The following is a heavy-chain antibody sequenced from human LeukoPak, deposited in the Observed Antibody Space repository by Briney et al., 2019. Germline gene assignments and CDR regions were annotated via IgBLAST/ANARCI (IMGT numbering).Heavy chain of an antibody. V-gene: IGHV4-34*03. J-gene: IGHJ4*02. CDR3: GRDQRPGKYGGNSFDY. D-gene: IGHD4-23*01. CDR2: INHSGST. CDR1: GGSFSGYY. Sequence: SETLSLTCAVYGGSFSGYYWSWIRQPPGKGLEWIGEINHSGSTNYNPSLKSRVTISVDTSKNQFSLKLSSVTAADTAVYSWGRDQRPGKYGGNSFDYWGEGTLVTVSS.